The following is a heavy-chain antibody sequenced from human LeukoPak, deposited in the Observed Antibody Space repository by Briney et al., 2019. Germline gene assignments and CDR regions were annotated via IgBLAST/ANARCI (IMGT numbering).Heavy chain of an antibody. J-gene: IGHJ4*02. V-gene: IGHV4-38-2*02. CDR2: VYHNGNT. CDR3: ARETSRIIYY. Sequence: PSETLSLTCTVSGYSISSGYYWGWTRQPPGKGLEWIANVYHNGNTFYNPSLKSRVTISVDTSNNQFSLTLTSVTAADTAVYFCARETSRIIYYWGQGMLVTVSS. CDR1: GYSISSGYY.